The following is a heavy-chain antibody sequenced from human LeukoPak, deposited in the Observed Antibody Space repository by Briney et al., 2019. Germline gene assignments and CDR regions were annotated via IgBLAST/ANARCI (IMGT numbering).Heavy chain of an antibody. CDR2: ISSNGGST. Sequence: GGSLRLSCAASGFTFSSYAMHWVRQAPGKGLEYVSAISSNGGSTYYANSVKGRFTISRDNSKNTLYLRMGSLRAEDMAVYYCAREAYSSGWNWFDPWGQGTLSPSPQ. V-gene: IGHV3-64*01. CDR1: GFTFSSYA. CDR3: AREAYSSGWNWFDP. D-gene: IGHD6-19*01. J-gene: IGHJ5*02.